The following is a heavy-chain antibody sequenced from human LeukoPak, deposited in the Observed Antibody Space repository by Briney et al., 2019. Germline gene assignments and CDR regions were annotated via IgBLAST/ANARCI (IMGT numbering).Heavy chain of an antibody. CDR3: ARGRYRYSYDY. J-gene: IGHJ4*02. CDR2: TRPTDGAT. CDR1: GYIFTDHF. D-gene: IGHD1-26*01. V-gene: IGHV1-2*02. Sequence: ASVKVSCKASGYIFTDHFFHWVRQAPGQGLAWMEWTRPTDGATKVAQKFQGRVTLTRGTSISTVYMEMRGLRVGDTAMYYCARGRYRYSYDYWGKGTLVTVSS.